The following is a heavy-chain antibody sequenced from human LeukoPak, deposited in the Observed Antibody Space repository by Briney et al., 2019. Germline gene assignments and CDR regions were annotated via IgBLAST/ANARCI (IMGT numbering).Heavy chain of an antibody. Sequence: SETLSLTCTVSGGSIGSGGYYWSWIRQPAGKGLEWIGHIYTSDSTNYNPSLKSRVTISVDTSKNQFSLKLSSVTAADTAVYYCARFSPVTTGFDYWGQGTLVTVSS. J-gene: IGHJ4*02. CDR1: GGSIGSGGYY. D-gene: IGHD4-17*01. CDR3: ARFSPVTTGFDY. V-gene: IGHV4-61*09. CDR2: IYTSDST.